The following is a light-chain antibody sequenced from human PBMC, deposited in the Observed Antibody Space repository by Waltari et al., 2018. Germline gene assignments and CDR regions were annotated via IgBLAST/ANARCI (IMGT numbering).Light chain of an antibody. Sequence: QSALTQPASVSGSPGQSITLSCTGSSSDVGGYNYVSWYQQHPGKAPKLMTYHVSERPSGVSNRFSGSKSGNTASLTISGLQAEDEADYYCISYTTSNTWVFGGGTKRTVL. V-gene: IGLV2-14*01. J-gene: IGLJ3*02. CDR1: SSDVGGYNY. CDR2: HVS. CDR3: ISYTTSNTWV.